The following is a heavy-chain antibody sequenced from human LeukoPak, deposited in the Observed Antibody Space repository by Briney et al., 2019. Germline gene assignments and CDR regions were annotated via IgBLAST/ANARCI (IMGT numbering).Heavy chain of an antibody. CDR2: INPNSGGT. V-gene: IGHV1-2*02. CDR3: ARGGSSSAYNWFDP. D-gene: IGHD6-6*01. CDR1: GYTFTGDY. J-gene: IGHJ5*02. Sequence: ASVKVSCKASGYTFTGDYMHWVRQAPGQGLEWMGWINPNSGGTNYAQKFQGRVTMTRDTSISTAYMELRRLRSDDTAVYYCARGGSSSAYNWFDPWGQGTLVTLSS.